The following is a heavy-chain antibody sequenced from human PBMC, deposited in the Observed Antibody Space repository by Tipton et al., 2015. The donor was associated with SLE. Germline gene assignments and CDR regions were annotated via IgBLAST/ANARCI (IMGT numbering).Heavy chain of an antibody. V-gene: IGHV3-23*01. CDR1: GFAFSTYA. CDR3: AKASWGYDSIETFDH. D-gene: IGHD3-22*01. CDR2: ISASGGST. J-gene: IGHJ4*02. Sequence: SLRLSCAASGFAFSTYAMSWVRQAPGKALEWVSGISASGGSTYYADSVKGQFTISRDNSKNTLYLQMNSLRAEDTAVYYCAKASWGYDSIETFDHWGQGTLVTVSS.